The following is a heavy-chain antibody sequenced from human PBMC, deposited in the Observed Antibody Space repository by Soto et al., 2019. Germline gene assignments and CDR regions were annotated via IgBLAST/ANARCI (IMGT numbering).Heavy chain of an antibody. Sequence: ASVKVSCKVSGYTLTELSMHWVRQAPGKGLEWMGGFDPEDGETIYAQKFQGRVTMTEDTSTDTAYMELSSLRSEDTAVYYCATVSGDSSSWSWGWFDPWGQGTLVTVSS. D-gene: IGHD6-13*01. CDR3: ATVSGDSSSWSWGWFDP. CDR2: FDPEDGET. V-gene: IGHV1-24*01. CDR1: GYTLTELS. J-gene: IGHJ5*02.